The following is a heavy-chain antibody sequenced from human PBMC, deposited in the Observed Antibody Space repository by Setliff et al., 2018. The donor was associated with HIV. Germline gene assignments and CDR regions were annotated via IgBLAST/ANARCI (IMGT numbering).Heavy chain of an antibody. CDR3: ARGVKGIATTGKYYFDY. CDR1: GYAFTDYS. J-gene: IGHJ4*02. D-gene: IGHD6-13*01. CDR2: TNPGSRGT. Sequence: EASVKVSCKTSGYAFTDYSIHWVRQAPGQGLEWVGRTNPGSRGTNYAQTFQGRVTMTRDTSVSTAYMELSRLKSDDTAVFYCARGVKGIATTGKYYFDYWGQGTLVTVS. V-gene: IGHV1-2*06.